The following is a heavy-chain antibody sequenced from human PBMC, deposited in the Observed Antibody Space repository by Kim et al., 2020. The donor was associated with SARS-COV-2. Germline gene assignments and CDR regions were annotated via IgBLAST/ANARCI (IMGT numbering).Heavy chain of an antibody. CDR3: ARGRTVSGAKYYFDN. V-gene: IGHV3-49*02. D-gene: IGHD2-2*01. J-gene: IGHJ4*02. Sequence: ASVKGRFSISRDDSKSIAYLQMNSLKNEDTGVYYCARGRTVSGAKYYFDNWGQGTLVTVSS.